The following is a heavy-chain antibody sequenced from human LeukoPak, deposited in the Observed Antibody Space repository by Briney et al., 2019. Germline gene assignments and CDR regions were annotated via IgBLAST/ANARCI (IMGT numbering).Heavy chain of an antibody. J-gene: IGHJ4*02. D-gene: IGHD5-12*01. V-gene: IGHV1-2*02. CDR2: INPDSGAT. CDR1: GYTFTGFY. Sequence: GASVKVSCKASGYTFTGFYMHWVRQAPGQGLEWMGWINPDSGATNSAPRFQGRVTLTRDTSINAVYMELMRLRSDDTAVYYCATAASYGGYDFDFWGQGTLVSVSS. CDR3: ATAASYGGYDFDF.